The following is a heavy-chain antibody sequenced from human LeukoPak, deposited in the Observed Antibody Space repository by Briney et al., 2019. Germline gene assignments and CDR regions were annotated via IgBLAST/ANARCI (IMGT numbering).Heavy chain of an antibody. CDR1: GFTFSSYG. CDR2: ISGSGGST. J-gene: IGHJ4*02. CDR3: AKKKQILTGYYRIHYFDY. D-gene: IGHD3-9*01. V-gene: IGHV3-23*01. Sequence: GGSLRLSCAASGFTFSSYGMSWVRQAPGKGLEWVSAISGSGGSTYYADSVKGRFTISRDNSKNTLYLQMNSLRAEDTAVYYCAKKKQILTGYYRIHYFDYWGQGTLVTVSS.